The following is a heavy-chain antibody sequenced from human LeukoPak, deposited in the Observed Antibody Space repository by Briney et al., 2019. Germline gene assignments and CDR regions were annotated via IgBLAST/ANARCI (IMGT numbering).Heavy chain of an antibody. D-gene: IGHD4-11*01. V-gene: IGHV3-30*14. CDR1: GFTFSSYA. Sequence: PGRSLRLSCAASGFTFSSYAMHWVRQAPGKGLEWVAVISYDGSNKYYADSVKGRFTISRDSSKNTLFLQMNGLSAEDTAVYYCAKDGDDCSSSTCHYYYYYMDVWGKGTTVTVSS. CDR2: ISYDGSNK. CDR3: AKDGDDCSSSTCHYYYYYMDV. J-gene: IGHJ6*03.